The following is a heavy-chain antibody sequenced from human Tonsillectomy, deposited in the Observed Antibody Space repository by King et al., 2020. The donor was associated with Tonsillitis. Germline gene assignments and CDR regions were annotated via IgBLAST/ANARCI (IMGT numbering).Heavy chain of an antibody. D-gene: IGHD2-2*01. Sequence: VQLVESGGGVVQPGGSLRLSCAASGFTFSSYGMHWVRQAPGKGLEWVAFIRYDGSNKYYADSVKGRFTISRDNSKNTLYLQMNSLRAEDTAVYYCAKVVGGVVDPTFDIWGQGTMVTVSS. CDR1: GFTFSSYG. CDR3: AKVVGGVVDPTFDI. V-gene: IGHV3-30*02. CDR2: IRYDGSNK. J-gene: IGHJ3*02.